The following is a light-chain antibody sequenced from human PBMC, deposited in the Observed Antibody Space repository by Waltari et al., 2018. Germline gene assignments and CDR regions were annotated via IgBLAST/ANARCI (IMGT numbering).Light chain of an antibody. CDR3: QKYGSLPAT. J-gene: IGKJ1*01. V-gene: IGKV3-20*01. Sequence: EIVLTQSPGTLSLSPGERATLSCRASQSVSRTLAWYQQKPCQAPRRLIYDASSRATGIPDRFSGSGSGTDFSLTISRLEPEDFAVYYCQKYGSLPATFGQGTKVEIK. CDR1: QSVSRT. CDR2: DAS.